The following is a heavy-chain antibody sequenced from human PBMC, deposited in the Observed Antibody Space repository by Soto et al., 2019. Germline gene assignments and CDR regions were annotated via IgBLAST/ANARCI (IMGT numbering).Heavy chain of an antibody. V-gene: IGHV1-69*02. CDR1: GGTFSSYT. CDR2: IIPILGIA. J-gene: IGHJ5*02. Sequence: QVQLVQSGAEVKKPGSSVKVSCKASGGTFSSYTISWVRQAPGQGLEWMGRIIPILGIANYAQKFQGRATITADKSTSTTYMEPSSLRSEDTAVYSCARVFHEKYGTGSYYFQGYSFDPWGQGTLVTVSS. D-gene: IGHD3-10*01. CDR3: ARVFHEKYGTGSYYFQGYSFDP.